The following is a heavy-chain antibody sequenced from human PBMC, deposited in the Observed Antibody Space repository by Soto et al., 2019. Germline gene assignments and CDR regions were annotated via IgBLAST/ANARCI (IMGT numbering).Heavy chain of an antibody. D-gene: IGHD3-3*01. CDR3: ACSNDNWRDWSDP. Sequence: SEILSLTCTVSGASISTYYWTWIRQPPGKGLEWIGYIFYSGPTNYNPSLKSRAIISLDTSQNQVSLNLSSVTAADTAVYFCACSNDNWRDWSDPWGQGVLVTVSS. J-gene: IGHJ5*02. CDR1: GASISTYY. CDR2: IFYSGPT. V-gene: IGHV4-59*01.